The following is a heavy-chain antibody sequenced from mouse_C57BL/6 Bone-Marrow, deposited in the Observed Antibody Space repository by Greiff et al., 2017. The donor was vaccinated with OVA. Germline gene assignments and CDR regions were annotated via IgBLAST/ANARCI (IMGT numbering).Heavy chain of an antibody. J-gene: IGHJ1*03. V-gene: IGHV1-54*01. CDR2: INPGSGGT. D-gene: IGHD1-1*01. CDR3: ARGGIYYYGSSLYFDV. CDR1: GYAFTNYL. Sequence: VQLQQSGAELVRPGTSVKVSCKASGYAFTNYLIEWVKQRPGQGLEWIGVINPGSGGTNYNEKFKGKATLTADKSSSTAYMQLSSLRSEDSAVYFCARGGIYYYGSSLYFDVWGTGTTVTVSS.